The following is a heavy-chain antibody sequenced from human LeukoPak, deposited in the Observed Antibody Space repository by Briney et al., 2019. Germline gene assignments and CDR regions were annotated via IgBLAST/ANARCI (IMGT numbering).Heavy chain of an antibody. J-gene: IGHJ6*02. CDR1: GFTFDDFA. Sequence: GGSLRLSCAASGFTFDDFAMHWVRQAPGKGLEWVPLISGDGGSTYYADSVKGRFTISRDNSKNSLYLQMNSLRTEDTALYYCAKDYYDSSGYSLPGYYYYGMDVWGQGTTVTVSS. CDR3: AKDYYDSSGYSLPGYYYYGMDV. CDR2: ISGDGGST. V-gene: IGHV3-43*02. D-gene: IGHD3-22*01.